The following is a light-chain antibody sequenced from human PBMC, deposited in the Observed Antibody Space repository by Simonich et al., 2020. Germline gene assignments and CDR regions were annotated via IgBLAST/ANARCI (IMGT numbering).Light chain of an antibody. CDR3: QQYYSTLLT. J-gene: IGKJ4*01. Sequence: GDRVTITCRASQGISNSLDWYQQKPGKAPKLLLYAAARLESGVPSRFSGSGSGTDYTLTISSLQAEDVAVYYCQQYYSTLLTFGGGTKVEIK. CDR1: QGISNS. V-gene: IGKV1-NL1*01. CDR2: AAA.